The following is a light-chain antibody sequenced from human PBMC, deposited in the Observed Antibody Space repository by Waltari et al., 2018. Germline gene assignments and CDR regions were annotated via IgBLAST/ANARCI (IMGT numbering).Light chain of an antibody. V-gene: IGKV4-1*01. CDR1: LTVLHNSNNKNY. CDR2: WAS. Sequence: DIVMTQSPDSLAVFLGERATIHCKSSLTVLHNSNNKNYLAWYQQKPGQPPKLLFYWASARESGVPDRFSGRGSGTDFTLTISSLQAEDVAVYYCQQYFSTPFTFGQGTQVEIK. J-gene: IGKJ1*01. CDR3: QQYFSTPFT.